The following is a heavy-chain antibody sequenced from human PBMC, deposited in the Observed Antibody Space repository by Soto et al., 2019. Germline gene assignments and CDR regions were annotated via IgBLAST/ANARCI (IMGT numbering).Heavy chain of an antibody. CDR3: ARIPCGNYYTENFFDP. D-gene: IGHD3-22*01. J-gene: IGHJ5*02. V-gene: IGHV2-70*01. CDR1: GFSLTTNGMC. CDR2: IDWDDNT. Sequence: SGPTLVNPTQTLTLTRTFSGFSLTTNGMCLSWIRQPPGKALEWLALIDWDDNTYYSTSLNNRLTLSKDTSKNQVVLLVRHMGPVDTATYYCARIPCGNYYTENFFDPWGQGIPVTVSS.